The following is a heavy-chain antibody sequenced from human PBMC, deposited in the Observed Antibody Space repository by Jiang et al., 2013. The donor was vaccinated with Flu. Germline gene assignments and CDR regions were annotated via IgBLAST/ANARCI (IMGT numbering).Heavy chain of an antibody. J-gene: IGHJ5*02. Sequence: GPGLVKPSGTLSLTCAVSGGSISSGDWWSWVRQPPGKGLEWIGQIYHSGITNYNPSLKSRVTISVDKSKNQFSLKLSSVTAADTAVYYCARVNGMVRGRSWFDPWGQGTLVTVSS. CDR3: ARVNGMVRGRSWFDP. V-gene: IGHV4-4*02. CDR1: GGSISSGDW. D-gene: IGHD3-10*01. CDR2: IYHSGIT.